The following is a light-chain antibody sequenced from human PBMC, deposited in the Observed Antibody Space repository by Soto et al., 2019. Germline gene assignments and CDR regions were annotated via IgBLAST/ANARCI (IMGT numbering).Light chain of an antibody. Sequence: QSALTQPASVSGSPGQSITISCTGTSSDVGGYNYVSWYQQHPGKAPKLMIYDVSNRPSGVSNRFSGSKSGNMASLTISGLQAEDEADYYCSSYTYSSTLEVVFGGGTKLTVL. V-gene: IGLV2-14*03. CDR1: SSDVGGYNY. CDR2: DVS. CDR3: SSYTYSSTLEVV. J-gene: IGLJ2*01.